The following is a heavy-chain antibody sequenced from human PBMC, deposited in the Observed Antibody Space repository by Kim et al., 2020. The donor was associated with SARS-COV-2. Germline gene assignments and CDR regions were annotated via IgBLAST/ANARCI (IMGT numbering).Heavy chain of an antibody. Sequence: GGSLRLSCAASGFTFSSYGMHWVRQAPGKGLEWVAVISYDGSNKYYADSVKGRFTISRDNSKNTLYLQMNSLRAEDTAVYYCAKDYDTAMVYYYYGMDVWGQGTTVTVSS. V-gene: IGHV3-30*18. D-gene: IGHD5-18*01. CDR1: GFTFSSYG. CDR3: AKDYDTAMVYYYYGMDV. CDR2: ISYDGSNK. J-gene: IGHJ6*02.